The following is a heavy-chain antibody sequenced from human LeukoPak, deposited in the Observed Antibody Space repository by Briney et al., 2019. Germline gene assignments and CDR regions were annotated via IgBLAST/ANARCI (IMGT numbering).Heavy chain of an antibody. V-gene: IGHV3-23*01. Sequence: GGSLRLSCEGSGFIFAIYAVTWVRQAPGKGLEWVSGISGSGTGTYYADSVKGRFTISRDNFKNTMYLQMNSLRAEDTAVYHCVQSRGSNGNYYFDNWGQGTLVTVSS. CDR2: ISGSGTGT. D-gene: IGHD1-26*01. CDR3: VQSRGSNGNYYFDN. J-gene: IGHJ4*02. CDR1: GFIFAIYA.